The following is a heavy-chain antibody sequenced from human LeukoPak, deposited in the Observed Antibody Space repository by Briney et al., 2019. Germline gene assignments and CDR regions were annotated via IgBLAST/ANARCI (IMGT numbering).Heavy chain of an antibody. CDR1: GGTFSSYA. Sequence: SVKVYCKASGGTFSSYAISWVRQAPGQGLEWMRGIIPIFGTANYAQKFQGRVTITADKSTSTAYMELSSLRSEDTAVYYCARVWRVGWYYFDYWGQGALVTVSS. CDR3: ARVWRVGWYYFDY. V-gene: IGHV1-69*06. D-gene: IGHD6-19*01. J-gene: IGHJ4*02. CDR2: IIPIFGTA.